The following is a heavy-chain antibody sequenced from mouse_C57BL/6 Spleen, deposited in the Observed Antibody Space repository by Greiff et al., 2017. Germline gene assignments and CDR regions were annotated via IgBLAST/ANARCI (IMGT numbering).Heavy chain of an antibody. D-gene: IGHD3-2*02. J-gene: IGHJ3*01. CDR2: IYPGDGDT. CDR3: ARDLLDSSGYSAWFAY. CDR1: GYAFSSSW. Sequence: QVQLQQSGPELVKPGASVKISCKASGYAFSSSWMNWVKQRPGKGLEWIGRIYPGDGDTNYNGKFKGQATLTADKSSSTAYMQLSSLASEDSAVYICARDLLDSSGYSAWFAYWGQGTLVTVSA. V-gene: IGHV1-82*01.